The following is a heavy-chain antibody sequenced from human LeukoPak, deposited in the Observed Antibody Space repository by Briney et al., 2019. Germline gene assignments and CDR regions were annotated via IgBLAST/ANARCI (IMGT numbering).Heavy chain of an antibody. CDR3: AKAYGDYTYYFDY. D-gene: IGHD4-17*01. Sequence: GGSLRLSCAASGFTFSTHGMHWVRQAPGKGLEWVAVIWYDGSDKYYADSVKGRFTISRDNSKNTLYLQMNSLRAEDTAVYYCAKAYGDYTYYFDYWGQGTLVTVSS. V-gene: IGHV3-33*06. J-gene: IGHJ4*02. CDR1: GFTFSTHG. CDR2: IWYDGSDK.